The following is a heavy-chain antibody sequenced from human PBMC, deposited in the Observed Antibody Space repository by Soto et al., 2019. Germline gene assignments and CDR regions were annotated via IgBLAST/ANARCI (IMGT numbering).Heavy chain of an antibody. CDR3: ASRRDVVLVPSLYGMDV. D-gene: IGHD2-2*01. V-gene: IGHV1-69*12. Sequence: QVQLVQSGAEVKKPGSSVKVSCKASGGTFSSYAISWVRQAPGQGLEWMGGIIPIFGTANYAQKFQGRVTITADEATSTAYMELSSLESDNTAVDYAASRRDVVLVPSLYGMDVWGQGTTVTVSS. J-gene: IGHJ6*02. CDR2: IIPIFGTA. CDR1: GGTFSSYA.